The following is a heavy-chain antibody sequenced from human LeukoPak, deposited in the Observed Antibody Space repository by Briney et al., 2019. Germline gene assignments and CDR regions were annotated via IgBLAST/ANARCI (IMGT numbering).Heavy chain of an antibody. CDR2: ISSDGRDK. CDR1: GFTVSNKY. V-gene: IGHV3-30*03. CDR3: ARDLASGSADYYFDY. D-gene: IGHD3-16*01. J-gene: IGHJ4*02. Sequence: PGGSLRLSCVASGFTVSNKYMSWVRQAPGKGLEWVTVISSDGRDKKYADPVKGRFTISRDNSKNALYLQMNSLRPEDTAVYYCARDLASGSADYYFDYWGQGTLVTVSS.